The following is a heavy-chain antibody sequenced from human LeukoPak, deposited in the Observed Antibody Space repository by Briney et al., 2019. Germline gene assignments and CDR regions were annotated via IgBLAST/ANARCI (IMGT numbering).Heavy chain of an antibody. D-gene: IGHD5-18*01. J-gene: IGHJ3*02. CDR1: GYTFTSYD. CDR2: MNPNSGNT. CDR3: GVVDTADAFDI. V-gene: IGHV1-8*01. Sequence: ASVKVSCKASGYTFTSYDINWVRQATGQGLEWMGWMNPNSGNTGYAQKFQGRVTMTRNTSMSTAYMELSSLRSEDTAVYYCGVVDTADAFDIWGQGTMVTVSS.